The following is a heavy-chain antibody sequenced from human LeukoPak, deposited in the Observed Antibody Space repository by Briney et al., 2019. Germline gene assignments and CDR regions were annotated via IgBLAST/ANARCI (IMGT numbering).Heavy chain of an antibody. V-gene: IGHV7-4-1*02. CDR1: GYTFTSYY. J-gene: IGHJ6*03. D-gene: IGHD3-3*01. Sequence: ASVKVSCKASGYTFTSYYMHWVRQAPGQGLEWMGWINTNTGNPTYAQGFTGRFVFSLDTSVSTAYLQISSLKAEDTAVYYCARAGITIFGVVAHYYYYMDVWGKGTTVTVSS. CDR3: ARAGITIFGVVAHYYYYMDV. CDR2: INTNTGNP.